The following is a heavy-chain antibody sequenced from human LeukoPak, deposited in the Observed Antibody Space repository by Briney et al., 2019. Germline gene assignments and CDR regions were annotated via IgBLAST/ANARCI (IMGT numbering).Heavy chain of an antibody. CDR2: ISSSSSYI. CDR1: GFAFSSYS. D-gene: IGHD3-22*01. V-gene: IGHV3-21*01. Sequence: GGSLRLSCAASGFAFSSYSMNWVRQAPGKGLEWVSSISSSSSYIYYADSVKGRFTISRDNAKNSLYLQMNSLRAEDTAVYYCARVRYQNYYDSSGLNYMDVWGKGTTVTVSS. CDR3: ARVRYQNYYDSSGLNYMDV. J-gene: IGHJ6*03.